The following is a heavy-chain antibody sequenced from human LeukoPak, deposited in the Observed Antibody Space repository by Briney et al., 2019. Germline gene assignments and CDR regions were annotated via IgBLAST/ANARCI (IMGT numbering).Heavy chain of an antibody. Sequence: ASVRVSCKASGYTFTGSYIHWVRQAPGQGLEWMGWINPDSGVAKYAQNFQGRVTMTRDTSISTASMEMRSLKSDDTAVYYCARDFGSSSTWYEFDYWGQGTLVTVSS. CDR2: INPDSGVA. J-gene: IGHJ4*02. V-gene: IGHV1-2*02. D-gene: IGHD6-13*01. CDR1: GYTFTGSY. CDR3: ARDFGSSSTWYEFDY.